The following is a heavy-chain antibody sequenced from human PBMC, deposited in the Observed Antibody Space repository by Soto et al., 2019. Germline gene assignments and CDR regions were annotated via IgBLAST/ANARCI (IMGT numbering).Heavy chain of an antibody. CDR3: VRISPPRYCSMDV. J-gene: IGHJ6*02. CDR2: IYTGGTT. D-gene: IGHD1-26*01. CDR1: GLTVSSNY. Sequence: EVQLVESGGTLVQPGGSLRLSCAASGLTVSSNYMSWVRQAPGKGLEWVSVIYTGGTTYYADSVKGRFTISRQNSMNTLDLQMKSLRTEDTAVYYCVRISPPRYCSMDVWGQGTTVTVSS. V-gene: IGHV3-53*04.